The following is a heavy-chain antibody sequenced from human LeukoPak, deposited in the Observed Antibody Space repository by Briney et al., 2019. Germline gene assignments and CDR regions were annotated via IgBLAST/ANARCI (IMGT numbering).Heavy chain of an antibody. CDR1: GYTFTGYY. CDR3: ARMYSSGWYDDY. D-gene: IGHD6-19*01. V-gene: IGHV1-2*06. J-gene: IGHJ4*02. CDR2: INPNSGGT. Sequence: GASVKVSCKASGYTFTGYYMHWVRQAPGQGLEWMGRINPNSGGTNYAQKFQGRVTMTRDTSTSTAYMELSRLRSDDTAVYYCARMYSSGWYDDYWGQGTLVTVSS.